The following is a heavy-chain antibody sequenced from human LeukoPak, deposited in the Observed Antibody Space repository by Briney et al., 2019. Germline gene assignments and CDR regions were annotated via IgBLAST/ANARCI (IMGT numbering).Heavy chain of an antibody. CDR2: IYTSGST. Sequence: SQTLSLTCTVSGGSICSGSYYWSWIRQPAGKGLEWIGRIYTSGSTNYNPSLKSRVTISVDTSKNQFSLKLSSVTAADTAVYYCASFTMIANWFDPWGQGTLVTVSS. CDR1: GGSICSGSYY. V-gene: IGHV4-61*02. J-gene: IGHJ5*02. D-gene: IGHD3-22*01. CDR3: ASFTMIANWFDP.